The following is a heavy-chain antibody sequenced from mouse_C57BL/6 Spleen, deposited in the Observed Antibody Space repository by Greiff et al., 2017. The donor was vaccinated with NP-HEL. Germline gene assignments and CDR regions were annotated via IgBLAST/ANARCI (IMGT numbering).Heavy chain of an antibody. Sequence: EVQLVESGGGLVQPGGSLKLSCAASGFTFSDYGMAWVRQAPRKGPEWVAFISNLAYSIYYADTVTGRFTISRENAKNTLYLEMSSLRSEDTAMYYCARAGFDVWGTGTTVTVSS. CDR2: ISNLAYSI. J-gene: IGHJ1*03. V-gene: IGHV5-15*01. CDR1: GFTFSDYG. CDR3: ARAGFDV.